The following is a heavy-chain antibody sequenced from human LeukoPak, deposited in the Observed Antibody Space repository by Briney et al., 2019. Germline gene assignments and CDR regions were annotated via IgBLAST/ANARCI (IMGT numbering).Heavy chain of an antibody. CDR3: ARDASVLRYFDWLFAPHDAFDI. J-gene: IGHJ3*02. Sequence: GGSLRLSCAASGFTFSSYAMHWVRQAPGKGLEWVAVISYDGSNKYYADSVKGRFTISRDNSKNTLYLQMNSLRAEDTAVYYCARDASVLRYFDWLFAPHDAFDIWGQGTMVTVSS. V-gene: IGHV3-30*04. CDR2: ISYDGSNK. CDR1: GFTFSSYA. D-gene: IGHD3-9*01.